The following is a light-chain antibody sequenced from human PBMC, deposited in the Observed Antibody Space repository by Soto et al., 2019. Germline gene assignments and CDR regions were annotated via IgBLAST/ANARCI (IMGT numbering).Light chain of an antibody. CDR3: QQYGSSGT. CDR1: QSVSNNY. J-gene: IGKJ1*01. V-gene: IGKV3-20*01. Sequence: EIVLTQSPCTLSLSPLERSTLSCRASQSVSNNYLAWYQQKPGQAPRLLIYGASNRATGIPDRFGGSGSGTDFTLTISRLEPEDFAVYYCQQYGSSGTFGQGTKVDIK. CDR2: GAS.